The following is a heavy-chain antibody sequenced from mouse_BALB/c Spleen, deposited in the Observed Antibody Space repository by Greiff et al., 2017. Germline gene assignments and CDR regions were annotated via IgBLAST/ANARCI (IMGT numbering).Heavy chain of an antibody. V-gene: IGHV1-67*01. J-gene: IGHJ4*01. CDR2: ISTYYGNT. Sequence: QVQLQQSGPELVRPGVSVKISCKGSSYTFTDYAMHWVKPSHAKSLEWIGVISTYYGNTNYNQKFKGKATMTVDKSSSTAYMELARLTSEDSAVYYFARGTTVVEGYAMDDWGQGTSVTVSS. CDR1: SYTFTDYA. D-gene: IGHD1-1*01. CDR3: ARGTTVVEGYAMDD.